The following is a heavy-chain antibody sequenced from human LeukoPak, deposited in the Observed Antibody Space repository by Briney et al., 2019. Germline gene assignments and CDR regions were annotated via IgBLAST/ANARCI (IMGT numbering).Heavy chain of an antibody. CDR1: GFTFSSYE. CDR2: ISSSGSTI. CDR3: ARDLIVATIDKPTPHASRYYYGMDV. V-gene: IGHV3-48*03. Sequence: PGGSLRLSCAASGFTFSSYEMNWVHQAPGKGLEWVSYISSSGSTIYYADSVKGRFTISRDNAKNSLYLQMNSLRAEDTAVYYCARDLIVATIDKPTPHASRYYYGMDVWGQGTTVTVSS. D-gene: IGHD5-12*01. J-gene: IGHJ6*02.